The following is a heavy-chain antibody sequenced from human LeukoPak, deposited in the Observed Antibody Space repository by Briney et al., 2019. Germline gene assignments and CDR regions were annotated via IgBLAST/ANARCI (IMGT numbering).Heavy chain of an antibody. Sequence: SQTLSLTCTVSGGSISSGGYYWSWIRQHPGKGLEWIGYIYYSGTTYYNPSLKSRVTTSMDTSKNQFSLKLSSVTAEDTAVYYCARGGYYYYYGMDVWGQGTTVTVSS. J-gene: IGHJ6*02. CDR1: GGSISSGGYY. V-gene: IGHV4-31*03. CDR3: ARGGYYYYYGMDV. CDR2: IYYSGTT.